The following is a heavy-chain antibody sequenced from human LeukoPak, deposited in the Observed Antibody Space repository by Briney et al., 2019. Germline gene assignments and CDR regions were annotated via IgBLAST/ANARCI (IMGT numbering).Heavy chain of an antibody. CDR1: GFTFSTFA. D-gene: IGHD6-13*01. CDR2: ISGSGGST. J-gene: IGHJ6*02. V-gene: IGHV3-23*01. CDR3: AKASPIAAAGAGYYYGMDV. Sequence: GGSLRLSCAASGFTFSTFAMSWVRQAPGKGLEWVSAISGSGGSTYYADSVKGRFTISRDNSKNTLYLQMNSLRAEDTAVYYCAKASPIAAAGAGYYYGMDVWGQGTTVTVSS.